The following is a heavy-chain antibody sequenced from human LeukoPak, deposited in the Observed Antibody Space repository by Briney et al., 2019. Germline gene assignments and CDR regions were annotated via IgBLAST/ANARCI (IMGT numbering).Heavy chain of an antibody. CDR1: SGSITSYY. V-gene: IGHV4-4*07. J-gene: IGHJ5*02. D-gene: IGHD6-19*01. CDR3: ARDDSTGYGDWFDP. Sequence: SETLSLTCTVSSGSITSYYWSWIRQPAGKGLEWIGRIYSSGTTNYNPSLKSRVTMSVDTSKNQFSLKLSSVTAAVTAVYYCARDDSTGYGDWFDPWGQGTLVTVSS. CDR2: IYSSGTT.